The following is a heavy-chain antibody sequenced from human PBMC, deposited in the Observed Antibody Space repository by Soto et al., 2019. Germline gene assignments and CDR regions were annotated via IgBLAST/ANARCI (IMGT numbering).Heavy chain of an antibody. CDR1: GFTFSSYV. CDR3: ARDGGGSYFSYYYGMDV. Sequence: GGSLRLSCAASGFTFSSYVMHWVRQSPGKGLEWVAVIWYDGSNKYYADSVKGRFTISRDNSKNTLYLQMNSLRAEDTAVYYCARDGGGSYFSYYYGMDVWGKGTTVTVSS. CDR2: IWYDGSNK. V-gene: IGHV3-33*01. D-gene: IGHD1-26*01. J-gene: IGHJ6*04.